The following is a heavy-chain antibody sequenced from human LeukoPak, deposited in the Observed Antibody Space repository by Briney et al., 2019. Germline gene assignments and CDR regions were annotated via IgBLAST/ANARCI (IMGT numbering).Heavy chain of an antibody. CDR1: GYTFTGYY. D-gene: IGHD1-26*01. CDR2: INPNNGAT. J-gene: IGHJ4*02. V-gene: IGHV1-2*06. Sequence: ASVKVSCKASGYTFTGYYMHWVRQAPGQGLEWMGRINPNNGATNYAQKLQGRVTIAGDTSISTAYMELSSLRSDDTAVYYCTRESGSYHGNDYWGQGTLVTVSS. CDR3: TRESGSYHGNDY.